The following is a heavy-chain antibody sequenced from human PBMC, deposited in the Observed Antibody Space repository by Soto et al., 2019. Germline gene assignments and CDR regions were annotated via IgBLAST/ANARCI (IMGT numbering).Heavy chain of an antibody. CDR1: GVTFSSYW. CDR2: ISYDGSNK. CDR3: AKDQYTYYYDSSGPGGMDV. V-gene: IGHV3-30*18. Sequence: GGALRLPCAAPGVTFSSYWMHWVRPAPGKGVGWVAVISYDGSNKYYADSVKGRFTISRDNSKNTLYLQMNSLRAEDTAVYYCAKDQYTYYYDSSGPGGMDVWGQGTAVTVS. J-gene: IGHJ6*02. D-gene: IGHD3-22*01.